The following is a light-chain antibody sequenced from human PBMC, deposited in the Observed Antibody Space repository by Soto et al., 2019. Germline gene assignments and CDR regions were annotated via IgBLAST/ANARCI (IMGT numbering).Light chain of an antibody. Sequence: QSALTQPPSASGTPGQRVTISCSGSSSNIGSDLVYWYQQLPGTAPKLLIYHNYQRPSGVPDRFSGSKSGTSGSLAISDLRSEDEADYYCSAWDDSLSAYVFGAGTKVTVL. CDR3: SAWDDSLSAYV. J-gene: IGLJ1*01. CDR1: SSNIGSDL. V-gene: IGLV1-47*01. CDR2: HNY.